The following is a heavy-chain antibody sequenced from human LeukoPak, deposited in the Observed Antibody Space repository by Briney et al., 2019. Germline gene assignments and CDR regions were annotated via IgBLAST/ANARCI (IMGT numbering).Heavy chain of an antibody. CDR2: ISYDGSNK. Sequence: GGSLRLSCAASGFTFSSYAMHWVRQAPGKGLEWVAVISYDGSNKYYADSVKGRFTISRDNSKNTLYLQMNSLRAEDTAVYYCARPPVRDGYNYYFDYWGQGTLVTVSS. V-gene: IGHV3-30-3*01. J-gene: IGHJ4*02. D-gene: IGHD5-24*01. CDR1: GFTFSSYA. CDR3: ARPPVRDGYNYYFDY.